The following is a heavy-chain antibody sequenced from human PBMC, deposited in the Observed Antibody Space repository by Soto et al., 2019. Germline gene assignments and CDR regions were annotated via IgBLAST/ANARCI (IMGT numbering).Heavy chain of an antibody. J-gene: IGHJ6*02. V-gene: IGHV3-74*01. CDR2: INSDGSST. CDR1: GFTFSSYW. D-gene: IGHD3-10*01. Sequence: GGSLRLSCAASGFTFSSYWMHWVRQAPGTGLVWVSRINSDGSSTSYADSVKGRFTISRDNAKNTLYLQMNSLRAEDTAVYYCARAGITMVRGPWYYYGMDVWGQGTTVTVSS. CDR3: ARAGITMVRGPWYYYGMDV.